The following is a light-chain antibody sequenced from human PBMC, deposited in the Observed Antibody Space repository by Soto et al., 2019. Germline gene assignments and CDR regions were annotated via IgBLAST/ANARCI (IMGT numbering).Light chain of an antibody. CDR3: QQADSFPIT. V-gene: IGKV1-12*01. CDR2: AAF. CDR1: EDINSR. J-gene: IGKJ5*01. Sequence: DIQMTQSPSSVSASVGDRVTISCRASEDINSRLAWYEQKPGNAPKLLLYAAFIFQSGVPSRFSVYGSGTDFTLSISSLQPEDFATYYCQQADSFPITFGQGTRLEIK.